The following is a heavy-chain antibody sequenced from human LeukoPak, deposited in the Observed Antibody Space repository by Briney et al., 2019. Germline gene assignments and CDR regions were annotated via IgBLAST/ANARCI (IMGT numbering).Heavy chain of an antibody. CDR2: ISSIGGTI. D-gene: IGHD3-16*01. Sequence: GGSLRLSCAASGFTFNEYYMSWIRQAPGKGLEWISYISSIGGTISYADSVKGRFTISRDNAKNSLYLQMNSLRAEDTAVYYCARGIMTPYYMDVWGEGTTVTVSS. J-gene: IGHJ6*03. V-gene: IGHV3-11*04. CDR1: GFTFNEYY. CDR3: ARGIMTPYYMDV.